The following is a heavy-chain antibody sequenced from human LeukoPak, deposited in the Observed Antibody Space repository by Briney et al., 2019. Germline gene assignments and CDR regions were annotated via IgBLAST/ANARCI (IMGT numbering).Heavy chain of an antibody. Sequence: SETLSLTCTVSGGSISSGSYYWSWIRQPAGKGLEWIGRIYTSGSTNYNPSLKSRVTISVDTSKNQFSLKLSSVTAADTAVYYCASSHPSITIFGVVTHRGAFDIWGQGTMVTVSS. V-gene: IGHV4-61*02. J-gene: IGHJ3*02. CDR2: IYTSGST. D-gene: IGHD3-3*01. CDR3: ASSHPSITIFGVVTHRGAFDI. CDR1: GGSISSGSYY.